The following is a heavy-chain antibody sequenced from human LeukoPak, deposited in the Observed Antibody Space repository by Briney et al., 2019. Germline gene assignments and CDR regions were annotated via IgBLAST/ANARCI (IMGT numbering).Heavy chain of an antibody. CDR3: ARYGDPSLDPYYYYGMDV. V-gene: IGHV3-21*01. J-gene: IGHJ6*02. CDR1: GFTFSSYS. D-gene: IGHD4-17*01. CDR2: ISSSSSYI. Sequence: GGSLRLSCAASGFTFSSYSMNWVRQAPGKGLEWVSSISSSSSYIYYADSVKGRFTISRDNAKNSLYLQMNSLRAEDTAVYYYARYGDPSLDPYYYYGMDVWGQGTTVTVSS.